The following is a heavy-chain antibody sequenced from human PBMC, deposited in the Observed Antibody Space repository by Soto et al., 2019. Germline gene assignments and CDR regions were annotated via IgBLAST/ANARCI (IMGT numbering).Heavy chain of an antibody. CDR2: VYHTGST. D-gene: IGHD4-17*01. CDR3: ARELSDYGDYAVGCFDY. CDR1: GGYISSNNW. J-gene: IGHJ4*02. V-gene: IGHV4-4*02. Sequence: QVQLQESGPGLVKPSGTRSLTCAVTGGYISSNNWWSWVRRPPGKGLEWIAEVYHTGSTNYNPSLASRVTISIDKSKNQISLRLTSVTAADTAVYYCARELSDYGDYAVGCFDYWGQGTLVTVAS.